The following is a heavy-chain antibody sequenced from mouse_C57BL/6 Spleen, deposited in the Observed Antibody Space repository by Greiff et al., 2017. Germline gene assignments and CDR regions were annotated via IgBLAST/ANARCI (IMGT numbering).Heavy chain of an antibody. CDR3: ARFYDYDEWFAY. V-gene: IGHV1-52*01. Sequence: VQLQQPGAELVRPGSSVKLSCKASGYTFTSYWMHWVKQRPIQGLEWIGNIDPSDSETHYNQKFKDKATLTVDKSSSTAYMQLSSLTSEDSAVYYCARFYDYDEWFAYWGQGTLVTVSA. CDR1: GYTFTSYW. D-gene: IGHD2-4*01. CDR2: IDPSDSET. J-gene: IGHJ3*01.